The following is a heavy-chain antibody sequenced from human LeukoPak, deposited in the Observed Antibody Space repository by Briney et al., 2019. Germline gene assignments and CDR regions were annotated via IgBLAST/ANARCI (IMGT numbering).Heavy chain of an antibody. CDR3: ARGGVAAAGKDWFDP. Sequence: PSETLSLTCTVSGGSISSSSYYWGWIRQPPGKGLEWIGSIYYSGSTYYNPSLKSRVTISVDTSKNQFSLKLSSVTAADTAVYYCARGGVAAAGKDWFDPWGQGTLVTVSS. CDR2: IYYSGST. D-gene: IGHD6-13*01. J-gene: IGHJ5*02. V-gene: IGHV4-39*01. CDR1: GGSISSSSYY.